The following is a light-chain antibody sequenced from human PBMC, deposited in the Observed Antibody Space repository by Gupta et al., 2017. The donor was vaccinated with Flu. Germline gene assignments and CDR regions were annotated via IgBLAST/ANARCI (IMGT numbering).Light chain of an antibody. Sequence: DIQLTHSPSTLSASVGDRVTITCRASQSISSWLAWYQQKPGKAPKLLIYKASSLESGVPSRFSGSGSGTEFTLTISSLQPDDFATYYCQQYNSYSRTFGQRTKVEIK. CDR3: QQYNSYSRT. CDR1: QSISSW. V-gene: IGKV1-5*03. J-gene: IGKJ1*01. CDR2: KAS.